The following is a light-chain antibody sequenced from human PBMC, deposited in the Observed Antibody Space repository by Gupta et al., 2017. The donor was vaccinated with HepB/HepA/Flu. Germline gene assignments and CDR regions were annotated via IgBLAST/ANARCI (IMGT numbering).Light chain of an antibody. CDR2: GNN. V-gene: IGLV1-40*01. CDR1: SPNIGAGYD. Sequence: QSVLTQPPSVSGGPGQRVTISCTGSSPNIGAGYDVHWYQQLPGTAPKLLISGNNNRPSGVPDRFSGSKSGTSASLAITGLQAEDEADYYCQSYDISLTGWVFGGGAKLTVL. J-gene: IGLJ3*02. CDR3: QSYDISLTGWV.